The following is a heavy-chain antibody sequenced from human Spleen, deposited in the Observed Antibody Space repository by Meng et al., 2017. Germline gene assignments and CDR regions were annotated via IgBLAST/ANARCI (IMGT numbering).Heavy chain of an antibody. CDR3: ARGPALRYFDWLLKGGFDY. CDR1: GGSISSYY. V-gene: IGHV4-34*01. J-gene: IGHJ4*02. CDR2: INHSGSN. D-gene: IGHD3-9*01. Sequence: SETLSLTCTVSGGSISSYYWSWIRQPPGKGLEWIGEINHSGSNNYNPSLKLRVTISVDTSKNQFSLKLSPVTAADTAVYYCARGPALRYFDWLLKGGFDYWGQGTLVTVSS.